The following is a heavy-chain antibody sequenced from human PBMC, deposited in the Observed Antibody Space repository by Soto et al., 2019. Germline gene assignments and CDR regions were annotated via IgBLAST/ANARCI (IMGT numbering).Heavy chain of an antibody. Sequence: TSETLSLTCTVSGGSISSGDYYWTWIRQHTGKGLEWIGYIYYSGGTFYNPSLKSRLTISLDTSNNQFPLNLSSVTAADTAVYYCARLRSVGAPTADYWGQGT. D-gene: IGHD1-26*01. CDR1: GGSISSGDYY. J-gene: IGHJ4*02. V-gene: IGHV4-31*03. CDR3: ARLRSVGAPTADY. CDR2: IYYSGGT.